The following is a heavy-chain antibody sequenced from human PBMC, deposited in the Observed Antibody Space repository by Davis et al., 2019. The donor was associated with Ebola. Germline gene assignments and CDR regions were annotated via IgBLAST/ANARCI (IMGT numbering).Heavy chain of an antibody. CDR3: TTYSLDSFVF. CDR2: IYSGGST. D-gene: IGHD2-15*01. Sequence: GESLKISCAASGFTVSSNYMSWVRQAPGKGLEWVSVIYSGGSTYYADSVKGRFTISRDNAKNSLSLHMNSLRDEDTAVYYCTTYSLDSFVFWGQGTMVTVSS. CDR1: GFTVSSNY. J-gene: IGHJ3*01. V-gene: IGHV3-53*01.